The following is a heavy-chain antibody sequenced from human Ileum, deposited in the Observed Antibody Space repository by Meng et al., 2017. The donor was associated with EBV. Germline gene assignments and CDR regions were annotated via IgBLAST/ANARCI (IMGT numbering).Heavy chain of an antibody. D-gene: IGHD3-10*01. CDR3: TRGASGKFDR. Sequence: EVLLVESGGGLVQPGGSLRLSCAASGFTFTDYWMHWVRQAPGKGLVWVSRVDIDGTTSVYADSVRGRFTISRDNTKNMIYLQINSLRADDTAVYYCTRGASGKFDRWGQGTLVTVSS. V-gene: IGHV3-74*01. J-gene: IGHJ5*02. CDR2: VDIDGTTS. CDR1: GFTFTDYW.